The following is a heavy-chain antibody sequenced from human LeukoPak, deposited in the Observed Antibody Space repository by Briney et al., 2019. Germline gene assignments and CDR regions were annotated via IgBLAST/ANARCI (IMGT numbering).Heavy chain of an antibody. CDR3: ARDPTAAAGPY. D-gene: IGHD6-13*01. V-gene: IGHV4-4*08. CDR2: IYSSGTT. Sequence: SETLSLTCIVSGGSISSYYWSWIRQPPGKGLEWIGNIYSSGTTNYNPSLKSRVTISVDTSKNQFSLKLSSVTAADTAVYYCARDPTAAAGPYWGQGTLVTVSS. J-gene: IGHJ4*02. CDR1: GGSISSYY.